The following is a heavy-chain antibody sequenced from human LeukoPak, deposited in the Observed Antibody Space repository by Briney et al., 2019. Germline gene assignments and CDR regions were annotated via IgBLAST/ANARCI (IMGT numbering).Heavy chain of an antibody. V-gene: IGHV4-61*02. Sequence: PSETLSLTCTVSGYSISSGYYWSWIRQPAGKGLEWIGRIYTSGSTNYNPSLKSRVTISVDTSKNQFSLKLSSVTAADTAVYYCARANRYYGSGSWSFGFDYWGQGTLVTVSS. CDR3: ARANRYYGSGSWSFGFDY. CDR1: GYSISSGYY. D-gene: IGHD3-10*01. J-gene: IGHJ4*02. CDR2: IYTSGST.